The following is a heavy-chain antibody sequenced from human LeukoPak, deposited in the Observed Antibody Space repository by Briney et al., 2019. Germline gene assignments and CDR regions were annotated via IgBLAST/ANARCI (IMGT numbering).Heavy chain of an antibody. CDR1: GGSISSSSYY. Sequence: KPSETLSLTCTVSGGSISSSSYYWGWIRQPPGKGLEWIGSIYYSGSTYYNPSLKSRVTISVDTSKNQFSLKLSSVTAADTAVYYCARLPEYCSSTSCYWGGGWFDPWGQGTLVTVSS. CDR2: IYYSGST. D-gene: IGHD2-2*01. CDR3: ARLPEYCSSTSCYWGGGWFDP. J-gene: IGHJ5*02. V-gene: IGHV4-39*01.